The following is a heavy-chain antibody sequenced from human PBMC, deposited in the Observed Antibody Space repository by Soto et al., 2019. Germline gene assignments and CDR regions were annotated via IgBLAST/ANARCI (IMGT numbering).Heavy chain of an antibody. Sequence: EVQLLESGGGSVQPGGSLRLSCAASGFTFSNYAMSWVRQAPGKGLEWVSAISASVGSTYYTDSVKGRFTISRDNSKYTLYLQMNSLRAEDTAVYYCAKGGQSYDYWGQGTLVTVSS. J-gene: IGHJ4*02. CDR2: ISASVGST. CDR1: GFTFSNYA. D-gene: IGHD3-10*01. CDR3: AKGGQSYDY. V-gene: IGHV3-23*01.